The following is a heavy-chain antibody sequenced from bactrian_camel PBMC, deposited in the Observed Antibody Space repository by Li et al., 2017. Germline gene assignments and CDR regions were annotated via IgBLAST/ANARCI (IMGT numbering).Heavy chain of an antibody. D-gene: IGHD7*01. CDR2: IDSDGST. CDR1: GVSTSC. CDR3: AAFERVAPGPLNCGFALRSDVYDF. Sequence: HVQLVESGGGSVQAGGSLRLSCTASGVSTSCMAWFREAPGKEREGVATIDSDGSTLYADSVTARFSISKDNSKNILYLQMNSLEPEDSAMYYCAAFERVAPGPLNCGFALRSDVYDFWGQGTQVTVS. J-gene: IGHJ4*01. V-gene: IGHV3S53*01.